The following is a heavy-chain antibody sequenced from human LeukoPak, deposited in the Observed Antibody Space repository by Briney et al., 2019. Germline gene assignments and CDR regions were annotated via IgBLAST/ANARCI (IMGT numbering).Heavy chain of an antibody. Sequence: ASVKDSCKASGYTFSGYYMHWLRQAPGQGLEWMGWINPNGGVTNYAQKFQGRVTMTRDTSISTAYMELSRLRSDDTAVYYCARDGGDGYNFYYWGQGTLVTVSS. D-gene: IGHD5-24*01. CDR3: ARDGGDGYNFYY. CDR2: INPNGGVT. CDR1: GYTFSGYY. V-gene: IGHV1-2*02. J-gene: IGHJ4*02.